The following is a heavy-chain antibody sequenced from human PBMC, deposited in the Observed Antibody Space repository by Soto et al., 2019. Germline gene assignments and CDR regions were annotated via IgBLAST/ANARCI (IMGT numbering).Heavy chain of an antibody. CDR1: GFSFSIYG. D-gene: IGHD3-10*01. Sequence: QVQLVESGGGVVQPGRSLRLSCAASGFSFSIYGMHRVRQAPGKGLQWVAAISYDGSERYYADSVKGRFTISRDNSNNTLYLQMNSLRAEDTAVYYCAKDAVSGSRRVPFNYYGMDVWGQGITVTVSS. J-gene: IGHJ6*02. CDR2: ISYDGSER. V-gene: IGHV3-30*18. CDR3: AKDAVSGSRRVPFNYYGMDV.